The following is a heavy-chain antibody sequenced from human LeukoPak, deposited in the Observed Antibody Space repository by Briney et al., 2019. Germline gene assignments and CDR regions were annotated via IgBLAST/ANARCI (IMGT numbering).Heavy chain of an antibody. J-gene: IGHJ5*02. CDR1: GYTFTGYY. CDR3: ARGGQYYYGSGTYYNVGIVLNWFDP. Sequence: ASVKVSCKASGYTFTGYYMHWVRQAPGQGLEWMGWINPNSGGTNYAQKFQGRVTMTRDTSISTAYMELSRLRSDDTAVYYCARGGQYYYGSGTYYNVGIVLNWFDPWGQGTLVTVSS. V-gene: IGHV1-2*02. D-gene: IGHD3-10*01. CDR2: INPNSGGT.